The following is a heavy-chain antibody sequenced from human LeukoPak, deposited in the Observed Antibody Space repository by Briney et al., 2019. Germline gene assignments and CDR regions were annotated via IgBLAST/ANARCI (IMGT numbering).Heavy chain of an antibody. Sequence: PGGSLRLSCAASGFAFSTYPMYWVRQAPGKGLEWVSVISRSGGGTYYASSVKGRYTISRDNSQSTLYLQMNSLRPEDTAVYYCAKDAVASPAISYYKGNWGQGTLVTVSS. V-gene: IGHV3-23*01. D-gene: IGHD3-10*01. CDR3: AKDAVASPAISYYKGN. CDR2: ISRSGGGT. CDR1: GFAFSTYP. J-gene: IGHJ4*02.